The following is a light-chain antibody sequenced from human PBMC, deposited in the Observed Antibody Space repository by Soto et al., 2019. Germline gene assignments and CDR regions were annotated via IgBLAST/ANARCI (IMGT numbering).Light chain of an antibody. J-gene: IGLJ1*01. V-gene: IGLV2-14*01. CDR3: SSYTSSSTLV. Sequence: QYVVTQPASVSGSPGQSITISCTGTSSDVGGYNYVSWYQQHPGKAPKLMIYEVSNRPSGVSNRFSGSKSGNTASLTISGLQAEDEADYYCSSYTSSSTLVFGTGTKVTVL. CDR2: EVS. CDR1: SSDVGGYNY.